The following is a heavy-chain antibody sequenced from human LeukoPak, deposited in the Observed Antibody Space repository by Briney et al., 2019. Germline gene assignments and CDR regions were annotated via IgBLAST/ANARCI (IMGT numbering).Heavy chain of an antibody. CDR3: GRLMIGGYYYMDV. D-gene: IGHD3-22*01. CDR1: GGSFSGYY. J-gene: IGHJ6*03. CDR2: INHSGST. V-gene: IGHV4-34*01. Sequence: SSETLSLTCAVYGGSFSGYYWRWIRQPPGKGLEWIGEINHSGSTNYNPSLKSRVTISVDTSKNQFSLKLRSVTAADPAVYYCGRLMIGGYYYMDVWGKGTTVTVSS.